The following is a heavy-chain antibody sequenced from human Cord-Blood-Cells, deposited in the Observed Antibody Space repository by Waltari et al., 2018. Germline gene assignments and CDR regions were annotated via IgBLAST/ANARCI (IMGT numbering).Heavy chain of an antibody. CDR3: VTGEGLTHVDY. CDR2: ISGGGGSP. V-gene: IGHV3-23*01. Sequence: EVPLLESGGGLVQPGGSLRLSCAASGFTFSSYAMSWVRRGPGEGLEGVSAISGGGGSPNYAGSVTRRFTISSDKYKNTLYLQMNRLRAEDTAVYYCVTGEGLTHVDYWGQGTLVTVSS. CDR1: GFTFSSYA. D-gene: IGHD2-21*01. J-gene: IGHJ4*02.